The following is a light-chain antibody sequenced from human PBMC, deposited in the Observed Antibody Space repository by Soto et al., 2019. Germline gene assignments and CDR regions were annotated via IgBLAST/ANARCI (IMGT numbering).Light chain of an antibody. V-gene: IGKV3-20*01. J-gene: IGKJ3*01. CDR3: QQYGSSPFT. CDR2: GAS. Sequence: EIVLTQSPGTLSLSPGERATLSCRACQSVSSSYLAWHQQKPGQAPRLIIYGASRRATGIPDRFSGSGSGTDFTLTISRLEPEDFAVYYCQQYGSSPFTFGPGTKVDIK. CDR1: QSVSSSY.